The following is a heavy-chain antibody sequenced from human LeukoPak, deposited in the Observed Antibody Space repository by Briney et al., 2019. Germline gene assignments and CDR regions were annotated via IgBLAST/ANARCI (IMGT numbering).Heavy chain of an antibody. CDR3: ARAPYTTGRSFYFDS. J-gene: IGHJ4*02. V-gene: IGHV3-33*01. CDR1: GFPFSNYG. CDR2: IWYDGSKN. Sequence: GGSLRPSCAASGFPFSNYGMHSVRQAPGKGLEWVAIIWYDGSKNYYADSVKGRFTISRDNLNNTLYLQMNSLRAEDTALYFCARAPYTTGRSFYFDSWGQGTLVTVSS. D-gene: IGHD2-2*02.